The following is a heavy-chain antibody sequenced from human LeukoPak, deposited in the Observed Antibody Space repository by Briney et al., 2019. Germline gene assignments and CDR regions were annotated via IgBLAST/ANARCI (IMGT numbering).Heavy chain of an antibody. CDR1: GFTFSSYA. J-gene: IGHJ6*02. CDR2: ISGSGGST. D-gene: IGHD6-6*01. Sequence: GGSLRLSCAASGFTFSSYAMSWVRQAPGKGLEWVSAISGSGGSTYYADSVKGRFTISRDNSKNTLYLQMNSLKTEDAAVYYCTRLYSSSSPHIDVWGQGTTVTVSS. CDR3: TRLYSSSSPHIDV. V-gene: IGHV3-23*01.